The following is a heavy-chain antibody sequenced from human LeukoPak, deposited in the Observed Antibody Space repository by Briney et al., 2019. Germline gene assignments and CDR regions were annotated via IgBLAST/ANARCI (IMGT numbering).Heavy chain of an antibody. Sequence: PGGSLRLSCAASGFTFSNAWMNWVRQAPGKGLEWVGRIKTKTEGGTTDYAAPVKGRFTISRDDSKNTVYLQMNSLKTEDTAVYYCARVLRPPRLPDAFDIWGQGTMVTVSS. V-gene: IGHV3-15*01. CDR2: IKTKTEGGTT. D-gene: IGHD3-3*01. CDR1: GFTFSNAW. J-gene: IGHJ3*02. CDR3: ARVLRPPRLPDAFDI.